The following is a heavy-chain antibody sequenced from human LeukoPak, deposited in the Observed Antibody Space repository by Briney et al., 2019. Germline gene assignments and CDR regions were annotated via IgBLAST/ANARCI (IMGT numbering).Heavy chain of an antibody. Sequence: PSETLPLTCAVSGGSISSGGYSWSWIRQPPGKGLEWIGYIYHSGSTYYNPSLKSRVTISVDRSKNQFSLKLSSVTAADTAVYYCARVLSYYDSSGYSLESWFDPWGQGTLVTVSS. V-gene: IGHV4-30-2*01. CDR3: ARVLSYYDSSGYSLESWFDP. J-gene: IGHJ5*02. D-gene: IGHD3-22*01. CDR2: IYHSGST. CDR1: GGSISSGGYS.